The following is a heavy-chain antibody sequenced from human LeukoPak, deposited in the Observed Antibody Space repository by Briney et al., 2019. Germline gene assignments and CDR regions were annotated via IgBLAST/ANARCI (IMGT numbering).Heavy chain of an antibody. Sequence: PSETLSLTCTVSGGPISNYFWSWIPQTAGKGLEWIGRIYTTGITNCNPSLESRVTMSVDTSKNQFSLRLNSVTAADTAVYFCARNALRGYIYGFDYWGQGTLVTVSS. J-gene: IGHJ4*02. CDR2: IYTTGIT. V-gene: IGHV4-4*07. D-gene: IGHD5-18*01. CDR1: GGPISNYF. CDR3: ARNALRGYIYGFDY.